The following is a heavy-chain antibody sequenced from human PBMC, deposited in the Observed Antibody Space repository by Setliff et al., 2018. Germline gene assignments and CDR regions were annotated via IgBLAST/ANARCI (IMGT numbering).Heavy chain of an antibody. CDR3: AKDSSWYLDY. CDR1: GFTFFSYT. CDR2: ISGSGGST. V-gene: IGHV3-23*01. D-gene: IGHD6-13*01. J-gene: IGHJ4*02. Sequence: PGGSLRLSCTTSGFTFFSYTMNWVRQAPGKGLEWVSAISGSGGSTYYADSVKGRFTISRDNSKNTLYLQMNSLTPEDTALYYCAKDSSWYLDYWGQGTLVTVSS.